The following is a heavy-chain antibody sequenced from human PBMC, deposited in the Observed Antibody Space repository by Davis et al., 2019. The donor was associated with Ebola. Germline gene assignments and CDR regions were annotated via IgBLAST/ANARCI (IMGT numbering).Heavy chain of an antibody. D-gene: IGHD3-22*01. Sequence: MPSETLSLTCTVSGGSISSSSSYWGWIRQPPGKGLEWIGHIYYSGRTYYNPSLKSRVTISVDTSKNQFSLKLSSVTAADTAMYYCARDQGVFGNRWLFHWFDPWGQGTLVTVSS. V-gene: IGHV4-30-4*08. CDR2: IYYSGRT. J-gene: IGHJ5*02. CDR3: ARDQGVFGNRWLFHWFDP. CDR1: GGSISSSSSY.